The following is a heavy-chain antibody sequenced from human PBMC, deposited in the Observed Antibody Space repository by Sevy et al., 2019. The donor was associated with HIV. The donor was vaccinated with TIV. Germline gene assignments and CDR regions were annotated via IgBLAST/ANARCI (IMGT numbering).Heavy chain of an antibody. CDR3: ARAYGSGGSCYSLAY. J-gene: IGHJ4*02. CDR1: GYTFTSYR. Sequence: ASVKVSCKASGYTFTSYRIYWVRQAPGQGLEWMGWVSAHNGDTNYVQKVQGRVAINTDTSTSTAYMELRSLTSDDTAVYYCARAYGSGGSCYSLAYWGQGSLVTVSS. D-gene: IGHD2-15*01. CDR2: VSAHNGDT. V-gene: IGHV1-18*01.